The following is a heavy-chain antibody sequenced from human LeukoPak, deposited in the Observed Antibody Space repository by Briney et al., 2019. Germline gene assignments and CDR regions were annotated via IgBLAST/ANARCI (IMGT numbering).Heavy chain of an antibody. V-gene: IGHV4-34*01. D-gene: IGHD3-10*01. CDR3: ARGGFLVVRGVIIENSGYSDPFDY. Sequence: KPSVTVSLTCAVYGGSFNGYSWSWLRQQQGKGLEWSGEINHSGSTNYNPSLKSRVTISVDTSKNQYSLQLSSVTAADTAVYYCARGGFLVVRGVIIENSGYSDPFDYWGQGTLVTVSS. J-gene: IGHJ4*02. CDR2: INHSGST. CDR1: GGSFNGYS.